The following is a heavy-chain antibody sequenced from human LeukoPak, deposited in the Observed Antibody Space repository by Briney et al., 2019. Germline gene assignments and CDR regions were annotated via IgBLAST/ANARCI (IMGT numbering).Heavy chain of an antibody. CDR1: GGSINNFY. V-gene: IGHV4-59*12. Sequence: SETLSLTCSVSGGSINNFYWSWIRQPPGKGLEWIGYIFYSRTTNYNPSLKGRVTMSVDTSKNQFSLRLKSVTAADTAVYYCARVGDWNDLVYWGQGNLVTVSS. CDR3: ARVGDWNDLVY. J-gene: IGHJ4*02. D-gene: IGHD1-1*01. CDR2: IFYSRTT.